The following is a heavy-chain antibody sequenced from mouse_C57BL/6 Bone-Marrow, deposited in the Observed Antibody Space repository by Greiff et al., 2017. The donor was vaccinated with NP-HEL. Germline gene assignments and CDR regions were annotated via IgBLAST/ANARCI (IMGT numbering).Heavy chain of an antibody. CDR1: GFTFSDYG. D-gene: IGHD2-1*01. V-gene: IGHV5-17*01. Sequence: EVQRVESGGGLVKPGGSLKLSCAASGFTFSDYGMHWVRQAPEKGLEWVAYISSGSSTIYYAATVQGRFTISRDNAKNTLFLQMTSLRSEDTAMYYCASSIYYGNYPFAYWGQGTLVTVSA. J-gene: IGHJ3*01. CDR3: ASSIYYGNYPFAY. CDR2: ISSGSSTI.